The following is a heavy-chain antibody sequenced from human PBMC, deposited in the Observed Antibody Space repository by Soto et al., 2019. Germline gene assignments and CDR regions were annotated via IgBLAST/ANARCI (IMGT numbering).Heavy chain of an antibody. CDR3: ARDCVMTTGPRDYYYYGTDV. CDR2: IWYDGSNK. Sequence: QVQLVESGGGVVQPGRSLRLSCAASGFTFSSYGMHWVRQAPGKGLEWVAVIWYDGSNKYYADSVKGRFTISRDNSMNTLYLQMNSLRAEDTAVYYCARDCVMTTGPRDYYYYGTDVWGQGTTVTVSS. V-gene: IGHV3-33*01. J-gene: IGHJ6*02. D-gene: IGHD4-17*01. CDR1: GFTFSSYG.